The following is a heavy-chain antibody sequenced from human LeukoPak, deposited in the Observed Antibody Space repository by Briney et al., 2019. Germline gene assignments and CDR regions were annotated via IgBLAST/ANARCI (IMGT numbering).Heavy chain of an antibody. CDR3: ARGLNLITMVRGVAKGAFDI. D-gene: IGHD3-10*01. Sequence: ASVKVSCKASGYTFTSYDINWVRQATGQGLEWMGWMSPNSGNTGYAQKFQDRVTITKNTSISTAYMELSSLRSEDTAVYYCARGLNLITMVRGVAKGAFDIWGQGTMVTVSS. J-gene: IGHJ3*02. CDR2: MSPNSGNT. CDR1: GYTFTSYD. V-gene: IGHV1-8*03.